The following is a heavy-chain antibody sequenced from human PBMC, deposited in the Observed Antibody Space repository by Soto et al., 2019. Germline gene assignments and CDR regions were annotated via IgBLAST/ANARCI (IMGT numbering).Heavy chain of an antibody. J-gene: IGHJ4*02. CDR2: ISGNSGSI. Sequence: EVQLVESGGGLVQPGRSLRLSCAASGFTFDDYGMHWVRQGPGKGLEWVSGISGNSGSIGYAEFAKGRFTISRDNARNSLYLQMNSLRAEDTAFYFCAKSNNTGWFYFDYWGQGTLVTVSS. D-gene: IGHD6-19*01. V-gene: IGHV3-9*01. CDR1: GFTFDDYG. CDR3: AKSNNTGWFYFDY.